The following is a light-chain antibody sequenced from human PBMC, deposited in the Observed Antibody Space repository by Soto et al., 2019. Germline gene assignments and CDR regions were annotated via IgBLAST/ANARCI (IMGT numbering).Light chain of an antibody. V-gene: IGKV3-15*01. Sequence: EVVFTQSPGTLSLSPGERATLSCRASQSVAANYLAWYQQKPGQAPRLFIYGASTRATGIPAKFSGSGFGTEFTLSISSLQSEDFAVYYCQQYQNWPPTFGQGTKVDIK. CDR3: QQYQNWPPT. CDR2: GAS. J-gene: IGKJ1*01. CDR1: QSVAANY.